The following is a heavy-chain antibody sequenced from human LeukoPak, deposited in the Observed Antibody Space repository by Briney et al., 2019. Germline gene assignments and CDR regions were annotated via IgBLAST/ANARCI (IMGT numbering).Heavy chain of an antibody. CDR2: INPSGGST. CDR3: ARGQIVGATHGFPLDDH. V-gene: IGHV1-46*01. CDR1: GYTFTSYY. D-gene: IGHD1-26*01. Sequence: ASVKVSCKASGYTFTSYYMHWVRQAPGQGLEWMGIINPSGGSTSYAQKFQGRVTMTRDTSTSTVYMELSSLRSEDTAVYYCARGQIVGATHGFPLDDHWGQGTLVTVSS. J-gene: IGHJ4*02.